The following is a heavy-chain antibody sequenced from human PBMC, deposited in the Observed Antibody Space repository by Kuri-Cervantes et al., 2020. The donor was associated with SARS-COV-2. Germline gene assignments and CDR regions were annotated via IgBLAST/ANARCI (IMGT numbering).Heavy chain of an antibody. CDR1: GYSISSCYY. CDR2: INHSGST. Sequence: GSLRLSCAVSGYSISSCYYWGWIRQPPGKGLEWVGGINHSGSTNYNPSLKSRVTISVDTSKNQFSLKLSSVTAADTAVYYCARAVSGYDYVWGSYRRAYYFDYWGQGTLVTVSS. CDR3: ARAVSGYDYVWGSYRRAYYFDY. V-gene: IGHV4-38-2*01. J-gene: IGHJ4*02. D-gene: IGHD3-16*02.